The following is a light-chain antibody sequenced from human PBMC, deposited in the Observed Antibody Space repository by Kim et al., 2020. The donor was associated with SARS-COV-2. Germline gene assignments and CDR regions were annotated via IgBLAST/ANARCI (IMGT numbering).Light chain of an antibody. CDR2: GAS. J-gene: IGKJ2*01. Sequence: EIVMTQSPATLSVSPGERATLSCRASQSVNSNLAWYQQKPGQAPRLLNYGASTRATDIPDRFSGSGSGTEFTLIISNLHSEDIAVYYCQQYDNWPPYTFGQGTKLEI. CDR3: QQYDNWPPYT. CDR1: QSVNSN. V-gene: IGKV3-15*01.